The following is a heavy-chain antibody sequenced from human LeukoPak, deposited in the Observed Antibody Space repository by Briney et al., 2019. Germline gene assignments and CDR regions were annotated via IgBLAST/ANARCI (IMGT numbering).Heavy chain of an antibody. D-gene: IGHD6-13*01. Sequence: GGSLKLSCAASGFTFSGSAMHWVRQASGKGLEWVGRIRGKANSYATAYAASVKGRFTISRDDSKNTAYLQMNSLKTEDTAVYYCTRPPYSSSPGYYYYGMDVWGQGTTVTVSS. V-gene: IGHV3-73*01. CDR2: IRGKANSYAT. CDR1: GFTFSGSA. J-gene: IGHJ6*02. CDR3: TRPPYSSSPGYYYYGMDV.